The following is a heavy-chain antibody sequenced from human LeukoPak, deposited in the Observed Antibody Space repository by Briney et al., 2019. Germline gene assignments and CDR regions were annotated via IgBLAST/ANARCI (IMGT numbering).Heavy chain of an antibody. J-gene: IGHJ4*02. D-gene: IGHD6-13*01. CDR3: AKDSAAAGNFDY. CDR1: GFTFSSYA. CDR2: ISGSGGST. V-gene: IGHV3-23*01. Sequence: AGGSLRLSCAASGFTFSSYAMSWVRQAPGKGLEWVSAISGSGGSTYYADSVKGRFTISRDNSKNTLYLQMNSLRAEDTAVYYCAKDSAAAGNFDYWGQGTLVTVSS.